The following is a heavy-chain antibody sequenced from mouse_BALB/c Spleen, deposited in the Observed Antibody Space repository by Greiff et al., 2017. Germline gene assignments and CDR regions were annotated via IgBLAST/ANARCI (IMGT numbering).Heavy chain of an antibody. D-gene: IGHD3-1*01. CDR1: GYTFTSYW. V-gene: IGHV1S132*01. Sequence: QVQLQHSGAELVKPGASVKLSCKTSGYTFTSYWIQWVKQRPGQGLGWIGEIFPGTGTTYYNEKFKGKATLTIDTSSSTAYMQLSSLTSEDSAVYFCARWGGSGHAMDYWGQGTSVTVSS. CDR2: IFPGTGTT. J-gene: IGHJ4*01. CDR3: ARWGGSGHAMDY.